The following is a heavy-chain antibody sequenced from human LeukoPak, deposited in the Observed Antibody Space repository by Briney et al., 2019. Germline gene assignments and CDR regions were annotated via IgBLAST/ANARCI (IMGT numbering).Heavy chain of an antibody. CDR2: INAGNGNT. Sequence: AASVKVSCKASGYTFTSYYMHWVRQAPGQRLEWMGWINAGNGNTKYSQKFQGRVTITRDTSASTAYMELSSLRSEDTAVYYCARDQAMGYFDYWGQGTLVTVSS. J-gene: IGHJ4*02. V-gene: IGHV1-3*01. CDR1: GYTFTSYY. CDR3: ARDQAMGYFDY. D-gene: IGHD5-18*01.